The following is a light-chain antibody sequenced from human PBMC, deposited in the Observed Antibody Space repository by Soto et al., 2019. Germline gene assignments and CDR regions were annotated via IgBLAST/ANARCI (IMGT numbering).Light chain of an antibody. J-gene: IGLJ2*01. V-gene: IGLV2-14*01. CDR2: EVS. Sequence: QSVLTQPASVSGSPGQSITISCTGTSSDVGGYNYVSWYQRHPGKAPKLVIYEVSNRPSGVSNRFSGSKSGNTASLTISGLQAEDEADYYCSSYTSSSTLLVFGGGTKLTVL. CDR3: SSYTSSSTLLV. CDR1: SSDVGGYNY.